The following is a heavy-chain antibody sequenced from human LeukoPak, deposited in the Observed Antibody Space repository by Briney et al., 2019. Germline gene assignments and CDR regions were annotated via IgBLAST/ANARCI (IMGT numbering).Heavy chain of an antibody. Sequence: QTGGSLRLSCAASGFTFSSYAMSWVRQAPGKGLEWVSAISGSGGSTYYADSVKGRFTISRDNSKNTLYLQMNSLRAEDTAVYYCAKASQLRLGELSSIDYWGQGTLVTVSS. D-gene: IGHD3-16*02. J-gene: IGHJ4*02. V-gene: IGHV3-23*01. CDR2: ISGSGGST. CDR1: GFTFSSYA. CDR3: AKASQLRLGELSSIDY.